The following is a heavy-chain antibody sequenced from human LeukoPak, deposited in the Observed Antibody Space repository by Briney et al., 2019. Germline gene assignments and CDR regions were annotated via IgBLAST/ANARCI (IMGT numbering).Heavy chain of an antibody. CDR1: GGSFSGYY. CDR2: INHSGST. Sequence: SETLSLTCAVYGGSFSGYYWSWIRQPPGKGLEWIGEINHSGSTNYNPSLKSRVTISVDTSKNQFSLKLSSVTAADTAVYYCTHSSAWDIFDYWGQGNLVTVSS. V-gene: IGHV4-34*01. J-gene: IGHJ4*02. D-gene: IGHD6-19*01. CDR3: THSSAWDIFDY.